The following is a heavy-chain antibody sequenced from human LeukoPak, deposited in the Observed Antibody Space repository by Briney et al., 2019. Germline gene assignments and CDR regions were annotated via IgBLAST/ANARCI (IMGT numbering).Heavy chain of an antibody. V-gene: IGHV4-4*07. CDR1: GASINRHY. J-gene: IGHJ4*02. CDR3: ARALNPLPGTYYFDY. D-gene: IGHD3-10*01. CDR2: IYISGST. Sequence: SETLSLTCTVSGASINRHYWSWIRQPAGKGLEWIGRIYISGSTNYNSSLQSRVTMSVDTSQNQFSLKLTSGTAADTAVYYCARALNPLPGTYYFDYWGQGTLVTVSS.